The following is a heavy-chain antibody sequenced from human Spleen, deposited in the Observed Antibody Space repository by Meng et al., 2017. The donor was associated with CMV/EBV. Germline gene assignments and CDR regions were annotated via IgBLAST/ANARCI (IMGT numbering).Heavy chain of an antibody. V-gene: IGHV4-30-4*08. CDR2: IYYSGST. Sequence: QGQLQEPGPGLVKTSQTLSLTCTVSGGSISSGDYYWSWIRQPPGKGLEWIGYIYYSGSTYYNPSLKSRVTISVDTSKNQFSLKLSSVTAADTAVYYCARGGYYDSSGAPRFDYWGQGTLVTVSS. CDR1: GGSISSGDYY. CDR3: ARGGYYDSSGAPRFDY. J-gene: IGHJ4*02. D-gene: IGHD3-22*01.